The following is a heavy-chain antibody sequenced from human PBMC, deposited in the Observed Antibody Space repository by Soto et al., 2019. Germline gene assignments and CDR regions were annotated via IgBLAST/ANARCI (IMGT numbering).Heavy chain of an antibody. Sequence: QVQLQKSGPGLVKPSETLSLTCTVSGGSITSYYWSWIRQPPGKGLEWIGYMYYSGSTNYNPSLKSRVTISVDTSKNQFSLKLSSVTAADTAVYYCARGRGWVDPWGQGTLVTVSS. V-gene: IGHV4-59*01. CDR2: MYYSGST. CDR3: ARGRGWVDP. CDR1: GGSITSYY. J-gene: IGHJ5*02.